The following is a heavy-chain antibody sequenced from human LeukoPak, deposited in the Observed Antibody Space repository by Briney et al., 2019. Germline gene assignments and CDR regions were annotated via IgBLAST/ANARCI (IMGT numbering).Heavy chain of an antibody. CDR3: AKDGSGPYYSLFDP. D-gene: IGHD3-10*01. V-gene: IGHV3-33*06. Sequence: GGSLRLSCAASGFTFSDYGMHWVRQAPGDGLERGAGIWSDGSNEMYADSVKGRFTISRDNSKSTVYLQINSLRVEDTAVSYCAKDGSGPYYSLFDPWGQGTLVIVSS. CDR1: GFTFSDYG. J-gene: IGHJ5*02. CDR2: IWSDGSNE.